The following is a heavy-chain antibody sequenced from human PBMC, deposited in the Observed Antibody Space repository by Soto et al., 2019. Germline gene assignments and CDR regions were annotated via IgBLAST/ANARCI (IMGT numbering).Heavy chain of an antibody. V-gene: IGHV3-30*18. D-gene: IGHD6-13*01. CDR2: ISYDGSNK. Sequence: SLRLSCAASGFTFSSYCMHWFRQGPGKGLEWVAVISYDGSNKYYADSVKGRFTISRDNSKNTLYLQMNSLRAEDTAVYYCAKDGRDPYSSSWYDWFDPWGQGTLVTVSS. J-gene: IGHJ5*02. CDR3: AKDGRDPYSSSWYDWFDP. CDR1: GFTFSSYC.